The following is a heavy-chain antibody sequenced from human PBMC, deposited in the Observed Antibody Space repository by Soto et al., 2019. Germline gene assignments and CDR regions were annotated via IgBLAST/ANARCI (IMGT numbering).Heavy chain of an antibody. CDR2: IYYSGST. Sequence: PSETQSLTCTVSGGSITTYYWSWIRQPPGKGLEWIGYIYYSGSTNYNPSLKSRVSISVDTSKNQFSLKLSSVTAADTAVYYCARFREASWFDPWGQGTLVTVSS. V-gene: IGHV4-59*01. CDR3: ARFREASWFDP. J-gene: IGHJ5*02. D-gene: IGHD3-10*01. CDR1: GGSITTYY.